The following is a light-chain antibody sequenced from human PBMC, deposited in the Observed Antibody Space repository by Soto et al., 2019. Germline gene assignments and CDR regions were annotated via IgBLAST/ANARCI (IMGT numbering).Light chain of an antibody. CDR3: QQYYTYLT. V-gene: IGKV1-8*01. Sequence: AIRMTQSPSSFSASTGDRVTITCRASQGISSYLAWYQQKPGKAPKLLIYAASTLQSGVPSRFSGSGAGTHFTLTISCLQSEDFATYYCQQYYTYLTFGPATKGDIK. CDR2: AAS. J-gene: IGKJ3*01. CDR1: QGISSY.